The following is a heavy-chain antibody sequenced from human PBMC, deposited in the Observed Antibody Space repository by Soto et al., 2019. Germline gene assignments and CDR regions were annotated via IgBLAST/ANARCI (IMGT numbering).Heavy chain of an antibody. Sequence: PVESLKISCKGSGYSFTSYWISWVRQMPGKGLEWMGRIDPSDSYTNYSPSFQGHVTISADKSISTAYLQWSSLKASDTAMYYCASSYYYDSSGYPDYWGQGTLVTVSS. J-gene: IGHJ4*02. D-gene: IGHD3-22*01. CDR3: ASSYYYDSSGYPDY. CDR1: GYSFTSYW. CDR2: IDPSDSYT. V-gene: IGHV5-10-1*01.